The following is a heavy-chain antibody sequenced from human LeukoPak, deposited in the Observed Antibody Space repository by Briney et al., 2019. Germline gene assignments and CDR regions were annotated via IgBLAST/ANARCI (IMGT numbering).Heavy chain of an antibody. J-gene: IGHJ5*02. D-gene: IGHD6-13*01. CDR3: ARGSSSWYGGEYNGFDP. V-gene: IGHV4-38-2*01. CDR2: IYHSGST. CDR1: GYSISSGYY. Sequence: SETLSLTCAVSGYSISSGYYWGWLRQPPGKGLEWIGSIYHSGSTYYNPSLKSRVTISVDTSKNQFSLKLSSVTAADTAVYYCARGSSSWYGGEYNGFDPWGQGTLVTVSS.